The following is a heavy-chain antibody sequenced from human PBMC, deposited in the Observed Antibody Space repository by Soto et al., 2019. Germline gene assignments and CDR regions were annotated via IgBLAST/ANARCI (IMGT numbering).Heavy chain of an antibody. V-gene: IGHV1-46*01. CDR2: INPSGGST. CDR3: ARDSGERSSWYSHYYYYGMDV. D-gene: IGHD6-13*01. J-gene: IGHJ6*02. CDR1: GYTFTSYY. Sequence: ASVKVSCKASGYTFTSYYMHWVRQAPGQGLEWMGIINPSGGSTSYAQKFQGRVTMTRDTSTSTVYMELSSLRSEDTAVYYCARDSGERSSWYSHYYYYGMDVWGQGTTVTVSS.